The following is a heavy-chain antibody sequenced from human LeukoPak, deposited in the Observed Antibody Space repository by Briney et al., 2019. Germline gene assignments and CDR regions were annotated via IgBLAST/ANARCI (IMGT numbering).Heavy chain of an antibody. Sequence: GGSLRLSCAASGFTFDNYGMSWVRQVPGKGLEWVSGITWNGDNTVCADSVKGRFTISRDNAKNSLYLQMNSLRAEDTALYYCARGGRYCDYRKWFDPWGQGTLVTVSS. CDR3: ARGGRYCDYRKWFDP. V-gene: IGHV3-20*04. CDR1: GFTFDNYG. J-gene: IGHJ5*02. CDR2: ITWNGDNT. D-gene: IGHD4-17*01.